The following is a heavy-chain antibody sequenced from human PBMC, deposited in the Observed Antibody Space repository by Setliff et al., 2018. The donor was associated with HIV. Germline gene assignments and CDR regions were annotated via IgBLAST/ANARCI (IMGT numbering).Heavy chain of an antibody. CDR3: ATYAGNGGGKGY. J-gene: IGHJ4*02. CDR1: GGSVRSPSYY. Sequence: SETLSLTCAVSGGSVRSPSYYWGWTRQPPGKGLEWIGSVYNSGITFKNTSLKSRVSISVDTSKNQFSLTLSSVTAADTAMYYCATYAGNGGGKGYWGQGTLVTVSS. CDR2: VYNSGIT. V-gene: IGHV4-39*07. D-gene: IGHD2-21*01.